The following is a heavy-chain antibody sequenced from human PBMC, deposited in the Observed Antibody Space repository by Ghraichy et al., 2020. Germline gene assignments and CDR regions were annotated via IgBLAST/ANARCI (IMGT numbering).Heavy chain of an antibody. Sequence: GGSLRLSCAASGFTFSGHWMSWVRQAPGKGLEYVANINPDGNDKYYVDSVRGRFTISRDNAKNSLYLQMNSLRAEDTALYYCARDWPQPRDGVEFWGQGTLVTVSS. D-gene: IGHD5-24*01. CDR2: INPDGNDK. J-gene: IGHJ4*02. CDR1: GFTFSGHW. V-gene: IGHV3-7*04. CDR3: ARDWPQPRDGVEF.